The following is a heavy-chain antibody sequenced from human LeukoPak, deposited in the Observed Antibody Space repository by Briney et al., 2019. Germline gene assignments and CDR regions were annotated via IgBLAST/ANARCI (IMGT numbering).Heavy chain of an antibody. J-gene: IGHJ4*02. CDR2: IYPGDSDT. D-gene: IGHD4-17*01. CDR3: ARLMIDYGDRGYFDY. Sequence: GESLKISCKGSGYSFTSYWIGWVRQMPGKGLEWMGIIYPGDSDTRYSPSFQGQVTISADKSISTAYLQWSSLKASDTAMYYCARLMIDYGDRGYFDYWGQGTLVTVSS. CDR1: GYSFTSYW. V-gene: IGHV5-51*01.